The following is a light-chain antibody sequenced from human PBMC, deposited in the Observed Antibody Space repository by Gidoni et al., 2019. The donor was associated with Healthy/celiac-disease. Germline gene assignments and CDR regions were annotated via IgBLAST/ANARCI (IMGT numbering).Light chain of an antibody. CDR2: SNT. V-gene: IGLV1-44*01. CDR1: SSNIGSNT. CDR3: AAWDDSLYGLV. Sequence: QSVLTQPPSASGTPGQRVTISCSGSSSNIGSNTVNWYQQLPGTAPKLLIYSNTQRPSGVPDRFSGSKSGTSASLAIRGLQSEDEADYYCAAWDDSLYGLVFGGGTKLTVL. J-gene: IGLJ2*01.